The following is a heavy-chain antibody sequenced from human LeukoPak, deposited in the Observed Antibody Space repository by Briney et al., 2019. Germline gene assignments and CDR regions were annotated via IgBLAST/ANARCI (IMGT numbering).Heavy chain of an antibody. Sequence: PGGSLRLSCAGSGFSLSTYWMNWVRQAPGKGLEWVANIKPDGSEKWYVDSVKGRFTISRDNAKNSLYLQMNSLRVEDTAVYYCARDIRSDSTIWGQGTLVSVSS. CDR3: ARDIRSDSTI. D-gene: IGHD6-25*01. CDR2: IKPDGSEK. CDR1: GFSLSTYW. J-gene: IGHJ4*02. V-gene: IGHV3-7*01.